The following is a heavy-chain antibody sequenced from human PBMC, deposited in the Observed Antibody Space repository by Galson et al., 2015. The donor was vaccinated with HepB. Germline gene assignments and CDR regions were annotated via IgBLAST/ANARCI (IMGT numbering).Heavy chain of an antibody. CDR2: ISYDGSKE. CDR1: GFTFRSLG. D-gene: IGHD4-11*01. J-gene: IGHJ4*02. CDR3: VSGFDYINYRDY. V-gene: IGHV3-30*03. Sequence: SLRLSCAASGFTFRSLGMHWVRQAPGKGLEWVAVISYDGSKEYYVDSVKGRFTISRDNSKDTLYLQMSSLRAEDTAVYYCVSGFDYINYRDYWGQGTLVTVSS.